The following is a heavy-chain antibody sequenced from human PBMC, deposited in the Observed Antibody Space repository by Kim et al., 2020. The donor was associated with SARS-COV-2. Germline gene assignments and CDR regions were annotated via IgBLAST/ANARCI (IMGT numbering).Heavy chain of an antibody. CDR1: GFTFSSYS. CDR3: ARDLGVGATFDY. D-gene: IGHD1-26*01. Sequence: GGSLRLSCAASGFTFSSYSMNWVRQAPGKGLEWVSSISSSSSYIYYADSVKGRFTISRDNAKNSLYLQMNSLRAEDTAVYYCARDLGVGATFDYWGQGTLVTVSS. J-gene: IGHJ4*02. V-gene: IGHV3-21*01. CDR2: ISSSSSYI.